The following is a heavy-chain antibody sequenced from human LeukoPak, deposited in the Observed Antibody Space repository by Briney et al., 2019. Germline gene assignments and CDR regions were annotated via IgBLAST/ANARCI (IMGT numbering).Heavy chain of an antibody. Sequence: GGSLRLSCAASGFTFDDYAMHWVRQAPGKGLEWVSVISFSGGSTNYADSVKGRFTISRDNSKNTLYLQMNSLRPDDTAVYYCAKDRAGGSVWYAFDPWGQGTLVTVSS. D-gene: IGHD6-13*01. CDR1: GFTFDDYA. CDR2: ISFSGGST. CDR3: AKDRAGGSVWYAFDP. J-gene: IGHJ5*02. V-gene: IGHV3-23*01.